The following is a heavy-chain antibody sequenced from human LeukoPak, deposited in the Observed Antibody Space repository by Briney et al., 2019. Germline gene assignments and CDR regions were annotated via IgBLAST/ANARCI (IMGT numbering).Heavy chain of an antibody. Sequence: GSLRLSCAASGFTFSSYTMSWVRQAPGKGLEWVSTITTSDGNPYYADSVKGRFTVSRDNSKNTLFLQMNSLRAEDTAVYYCAKDGGLWVSAHWGDSWGRGTLVTVSS. CDR1: GFTFSSYT. J-gene: IGHJ4*02. D-gene: IGHD7-27*01. CDR2: ITTSDGNP. CDR3: AKDGGLWVSAHWGDS. V-gene: IGHV3-23*01.